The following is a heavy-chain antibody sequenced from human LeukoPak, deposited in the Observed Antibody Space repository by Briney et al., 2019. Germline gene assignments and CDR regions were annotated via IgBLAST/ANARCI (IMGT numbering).Heavy chain of an antibody. Sequence: PGGSLRLSCAASGFTFRSWYMYWVRQRPGKGLEWLCRITSDGSTSYYADSVRGRFTISRDNAKNTLYLQMNSLTDGDTAVYYCASPKPDYWGQGTLVTVSS. CDR2: ITSDGSTS. CDR1: GFTFRSWY. CDR3: ASPKPDY. V-gene: IGHV3-74*01. J-gene: IGHJ4*02.